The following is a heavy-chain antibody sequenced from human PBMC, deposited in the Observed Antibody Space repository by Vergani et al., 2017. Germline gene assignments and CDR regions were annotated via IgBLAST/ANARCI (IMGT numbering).Heavy chain of an antibody. CDR2: IKQDGSEK. V-gene: IGHV3-7*01. Sequence: EVQLVESGGGLVQPGGSLRLSCAASGFTFSSYWMSWVRQAPGKGLEWVANIKQDGSEKYYVDSVKGRFTISRDNAKNSLYLQMNSLRAEETAVYYCARDLRGSDCYYYMDVWDKGTTVTVSS. D-gene: IGHD3-16*01. CDR3: ARDLRGSDCYYYMDV. CDR1: GFTFSSYW. J-gene: IGHJ6*03.